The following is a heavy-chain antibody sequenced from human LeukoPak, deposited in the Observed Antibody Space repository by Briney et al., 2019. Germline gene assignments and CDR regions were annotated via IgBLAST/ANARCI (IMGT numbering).Heavy chain of an antibody. CDR3: ARAADSSSWTTYYYYYGMDV. CDR1: GYTFTSYD. D-gene: IGHD6-13*01. V-gene: IGHV1-8*01. J-gene: IGHJ6*02. CDR2: MNPNSGNT. Sequence: ASVKVSCTASGYTFTSYDINWVRQATGQGLEWMGWMNPNSGNTGYAQKFQGRVTMTRNTSISTAYMELSSLRSEDTAVYYCARAADSSSWTTYYYYYGMDVWGQGTTVTVSS.